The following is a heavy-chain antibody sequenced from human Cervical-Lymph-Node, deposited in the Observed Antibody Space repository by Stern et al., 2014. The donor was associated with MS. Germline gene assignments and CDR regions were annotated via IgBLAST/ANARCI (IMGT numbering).Heavy chain of an antibody. Sequence: QEQLVQSGAVVKKPGSSVKVSCRTSGVTFSFSSISWVRHAPGQGLEWMGGITPMFGTPNYARKFQGRVATTADESTSTAYMELSTLRSEDTATYFCTIDQGGIAAYWGQGTLVTVSS. CDR2: ITPMFGTP. V-gene: IGHV1-69*01. J-gene: IGHJ4*02. D-gene: IGHD6-13*01. CDR1: GVTFSFSS. CDR3: TIDQGGIAAY.